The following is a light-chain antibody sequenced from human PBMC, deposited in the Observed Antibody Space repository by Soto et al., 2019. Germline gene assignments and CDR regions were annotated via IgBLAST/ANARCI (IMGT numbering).Light chain of an antibody. CDR1: QSVSSSY. CDR3: QQYGSSPIT. J-gene: IGKJ1*01. Sequence: EIVLTQSPGTLSLSPGERATLSCRASQSVSSSYLAWYQQKPGQAPRLLIYGASSSATGILDRFSGSGSGTDFTLTISRLEPEDFAVYYCQQYGSSPITFGQGTKVEIK. CDR2: GAS. V-gene: IGKV3-20*01.